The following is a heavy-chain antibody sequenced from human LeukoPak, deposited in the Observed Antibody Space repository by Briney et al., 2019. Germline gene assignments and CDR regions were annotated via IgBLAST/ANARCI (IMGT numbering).Heavy chain of an antibody. D-gene: IGHD1-26*01. CDR2: IDPSGGST. J-gene: IGHJ4*02. CDR1: GYTFTSYY. Sequence: GASVKVSCKASGYTFTSYYMHWVRQAPGQGLEWMGIIDPSGGSTSYAQKLQGRVTMTRDTSTSTAYMELRSLRSDDTAVYYCARVGSGSYYYWGQGTLVTVSS. V-gene: IGHV1-46*01. CDR3: ARVGSGSYYY.